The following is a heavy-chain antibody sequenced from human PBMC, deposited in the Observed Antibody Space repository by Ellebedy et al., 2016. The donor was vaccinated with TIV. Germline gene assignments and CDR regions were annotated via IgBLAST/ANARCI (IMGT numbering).Heavy chain of an antibody. D-gene: IGHD2-21*02. CDR1: GYTLTELS. CDR2: FDPEDGET. J-gene: IGHJ4*02. Sequence: ASVKVSXKVSGYTLTELSMHWVRQAPGKGLEWMGGFDPEDGETIYAQKFQGRVTMTEDTSTDTAYMELSSLRSEDTAVYYCAVGGYCGGDCYPFDYWGQGTLVTVSS. V-gene: IGHV1-24*01. CDR3: AVGGYCGGDCYPFDY.